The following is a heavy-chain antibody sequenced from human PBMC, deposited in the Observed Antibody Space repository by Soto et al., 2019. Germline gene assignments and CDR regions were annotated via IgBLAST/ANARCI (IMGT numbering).Heavy chain of an antibody. J-gene: IGHJ3*02. Sequence: SVKVSCKASGGTFSSYAISWVRQAPGQGLEWMGVIIPIFGTPNYAQKFQGRVTITADKSTSTAYMELRSLRSEDTAVYYCARELERRKDAFDIWGQGTMVTVSS. D-gene: IGHD1-1*01. CDR2: IIPIFGTP. V-gene: IGHV1-69*06. CDR3: ARELERRKDAFDI. CDR1: GGTFSSYA.